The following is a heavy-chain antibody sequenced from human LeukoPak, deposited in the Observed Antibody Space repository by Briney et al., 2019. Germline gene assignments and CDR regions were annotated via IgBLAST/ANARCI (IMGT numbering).Heavy chain of an antibody. CDR1: GFTFSSYG. J-gene: IGHJ4*02. D-gene: IGHD3-22*01. Sequence: TPGGSLRLSCAASGFTFSSYGMSWVRQAPGKGLEWVSSISSSSSYIYYADSVKGRFTISRDNAKNSLYLQMNSLRAEDTAVYYCAREGVVVPDYWGQGTLVTVSS. V-gene: IGHV3-21*01. CDR2: ISSSSSYI. CDR3: AREGVVVPDY.